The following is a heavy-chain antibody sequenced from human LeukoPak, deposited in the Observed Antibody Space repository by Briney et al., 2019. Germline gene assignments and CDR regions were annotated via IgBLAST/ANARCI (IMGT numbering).Heavy chain of an antibody. D-gene: IGHD6-19*01. J-gene: IGHJ5*02. CDR2: IKQDGSDK. V-gene: IGHV3-7*01. Sequence: RGSLRLSCAASGFTFTTHWMSWVRQAPGKGLEWVANIKQDGSDKHYVESVKGRFTISRDNSKNTLYLQMNSLRAEDTAVYYCASREYSSGWFDPWGQGTLVTVSS. CDR3: ASREYSSGWFDP. CDR1: GFTFTTHW.